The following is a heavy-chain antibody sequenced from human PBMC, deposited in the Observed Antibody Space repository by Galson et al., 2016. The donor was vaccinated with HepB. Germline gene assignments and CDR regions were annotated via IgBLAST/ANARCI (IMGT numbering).Heavy chain of an antibody. CDR3: ARDFWSGYLGGYFDY. J-gene: IGHJ4*02. D-gene: IGHD3-3*01. V-gene: IGHV3-11*01. CDR1: GFNFSDYY. CDR2: ISTSSNTI. Sequence: SLRLSCAVSGFNFSDYYMTWVRQAPGKGLEWTSYISTSSNTIYYAGSVKGRFTISRDNADSSLYLQMNNLRADDTAVYYCARDFWSGYLGGYFDYWGLGTLVTVSS.